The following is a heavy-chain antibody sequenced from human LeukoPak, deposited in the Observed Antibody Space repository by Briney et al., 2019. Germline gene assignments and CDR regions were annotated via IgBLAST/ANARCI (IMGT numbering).Heavy chain of an antibody. CDR3: ARERTTISTFAFDY. D-gene: IGHD4-11*01. CDR2: ISGSTI. J-gene: IGHJ4*02. V-gene: IGHV3-48*01. Sequence: GGPLSPPGAASGFTFISFTLNGSAQPPGKGREGVSYISGSTIYYAESVKGRFTISRDNAKNLLYLQMNSLRAEDTAVYYCARERTTISTFAFDYWGQGTLVTVSS. CDR1: GFTFISFT.